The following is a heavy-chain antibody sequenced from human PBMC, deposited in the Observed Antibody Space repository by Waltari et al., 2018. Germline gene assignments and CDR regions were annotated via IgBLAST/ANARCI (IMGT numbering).Heavy chain of an antibody. D-gene: IGHD1-26*01. CDR2: INHSGST. V-gene: IGHV4-34*01. CDR3: ARGLYGSYSGIDY. Sequence: QVQLQQWGAGLLKPSETLSLTCAVYGGSFSGYYWSWIRQPPGKGLEWIGEINHSGSTNYTPSLNGRVAISVDTSKNQFSLKLSSVTAADTAVYYCARGLYGSYSGIDYWGQGTLVTVSS. J-gene: IGHJ4*02. CDR1: GGSFSGYY.